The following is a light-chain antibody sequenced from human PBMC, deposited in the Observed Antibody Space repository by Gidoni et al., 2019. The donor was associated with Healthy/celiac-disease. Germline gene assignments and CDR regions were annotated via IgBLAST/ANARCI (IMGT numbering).Light chain of an antibody. J-gene: IGLJ2*01. Sequence: SYELTQPPSVSVSPGQTASITCSGDKLGDKYACWYQQKPGQSPVLVIYQDSTRPSGIPERFAGSNAGNTASLTISGTQAMDEADYYWQAWDSSSVVFGGGTKLTVL. CDR3: QAWDSSSVV. CDR1: KLGDKY. CDR2: QDS. V-gene: IGLV3-1*01.